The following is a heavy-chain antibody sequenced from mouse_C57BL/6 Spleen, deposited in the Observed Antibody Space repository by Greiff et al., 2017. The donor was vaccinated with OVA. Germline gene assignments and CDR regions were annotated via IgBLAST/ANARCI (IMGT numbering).Heavy chain of an antibody. CDR2: INPGSGGT. CDR1: GYAFTNYL. CDR3: AKYDYDEGWFAY. J-gene: IGHJ3*01. V-gene: IGHV1-54*01. D-gene: IGHD2-4*01. Sequence: QVQLQQSGAELVRPGTSVKVSCKASGYAFTNYLIEWVKQRPGQGLEWIGVINPGSGGTNYNEKFKGKATLTADKSSSTAYMQLSSLTSEDSAVYFCAKYDYDEGWFAYWGQGTLVTVSA.